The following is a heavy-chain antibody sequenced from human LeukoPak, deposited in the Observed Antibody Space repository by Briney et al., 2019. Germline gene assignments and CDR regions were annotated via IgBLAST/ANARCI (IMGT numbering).Heavy chain of an antibody. J-gene: IGHJ4*02. D-gene: IGHD5-12*01. Sequence: GGTLRLSCAPSGFTFSTYGMAWVRQAPGKGLEWVSGISWNSDTIGLADSVKGRFTISRDNAKNSLYLQMNSLRTEDTALYYCATNGGGDSGYGNFDYWGQGTLVTVSS. CDR1: GFTFSTYG. CDR2: ISWNSDTI. CDR3: ATNGGGDSGYGNFDY. V-gene: IGHV3-9*01.